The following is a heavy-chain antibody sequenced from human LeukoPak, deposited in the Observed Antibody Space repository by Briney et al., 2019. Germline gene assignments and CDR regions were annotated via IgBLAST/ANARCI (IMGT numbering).Heavy chain of an antibody. CDR3: ARETLDIGGDYGWYFDL. D-gene: IGHD1-26*01. Sequence: GGSLRLSCPASGFTFSIYDMHWVRQATGKGLECVSAIGTVGDTYYPGSVKGRFTISRENAKNPLYLQMNSLRDGGTAVHDCARETLDIGGDYGWYFDLWGRGTLVTVSS. J-gene: IGHJ2*01. CDR1: GFTFSIYD. CDR2: IGTVGDT. V-gene: IGHV3-13*01.